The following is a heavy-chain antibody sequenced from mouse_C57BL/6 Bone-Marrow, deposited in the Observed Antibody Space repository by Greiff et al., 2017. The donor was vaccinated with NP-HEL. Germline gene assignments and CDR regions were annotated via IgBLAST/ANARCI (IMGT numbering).Heavy chain of an antibody. CDR2: INPYNGGT. D-gene: IGHD2-12*01. Sequence: EVQLQQSGPVLVKPGASVKMSCKASGYTFTDYYMNWVKQSHGKSLEWIGVINPYNGGTSYNQKFKGKATLTVDKSSSTAYMELNSLTSEDSAVYYCARSPYDGGFAYWGQGTLVTVSA. CDR3: ARSPYDGGFAY. J-gene: IGHJ3*01. CDR1: GYTFTDYY. V-gene: IGHV1-19*01.